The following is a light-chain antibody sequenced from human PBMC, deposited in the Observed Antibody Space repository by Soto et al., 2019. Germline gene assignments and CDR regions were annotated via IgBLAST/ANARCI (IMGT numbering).Light chain of an antibody. Sequence: QSVLTQPASVSGSPGQSITISCTGTRSDVGGYSYVSWYQQHPGKAPKLMIFEVSNRPSGVSNRFSGSKSGNTASLTISGLQAADEADYYCSSYTSASTLVVFVNGTKLTVL. V-gene: IGLV2-14*01. CDR3: SSYTSASTLVV. J-gene: IGLJ1*01. CDR2: EVS. CDR1: RSDVGGYSY.